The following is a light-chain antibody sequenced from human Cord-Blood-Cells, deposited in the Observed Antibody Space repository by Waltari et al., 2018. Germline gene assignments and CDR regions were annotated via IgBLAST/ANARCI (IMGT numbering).Light chain of an antibody. CDR1: SLRSYY. CDR3: NSRDSSGNHLV. CDR2: GKN. J-gene: IGLJ3*02. V-gene: IGLV3-19*01. Sequence: SSALTQDPAVSVALGPTVSITCQGDSLRSYYASWYQQKPGQAPVLVIYGKNNRPSGIPDRFSGSSSGNTASLTITGAQAEDEADYYCNSRDSSGNHLVFGGGTKLTVL.